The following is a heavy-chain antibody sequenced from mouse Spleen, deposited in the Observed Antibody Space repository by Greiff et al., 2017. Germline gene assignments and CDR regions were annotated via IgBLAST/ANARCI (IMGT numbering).Heavy chain of an antibody. CDR3: TTDIYVDY. CDR2: IDPENGDT. CDR1: GFNIKDDY. D-gene: IGHD2-3*01. Sequence: EVKVVESGAELVRPGASVKLSCTASGFNIKDDYMHWVKQRPEQGLEWIGWIDPENGDTEYASKFQGKATITADTSSNTAYLQLSSLTSEDTAVYYCTTDIYVDYWGQGTTLTVSS. V-gene: IGHV14-4*01. J-gene: IGHJ2*01.